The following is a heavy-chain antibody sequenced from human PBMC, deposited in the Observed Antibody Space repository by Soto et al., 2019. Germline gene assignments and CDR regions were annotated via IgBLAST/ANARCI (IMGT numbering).Heavy chain of an antibody. J-gene: IGHJ6*03. CDR1: GYTFTSYG. CDR3: ARLGPYIYYYYYMDV. CDR2: ISAYNGNT. D-gene: IGHD1-1*01. V-gene: IGHV1-18*01. Sequence: GASVKVSCKASGYTFTSYGISWVRQAPGQGLEWMGWISAYNGNTNYAQKLQGRVTMTTDTSTSTAYMELRSLRSDDTAVYYCARLGPYIYYYYYMDVWGKGTTVTVSS.